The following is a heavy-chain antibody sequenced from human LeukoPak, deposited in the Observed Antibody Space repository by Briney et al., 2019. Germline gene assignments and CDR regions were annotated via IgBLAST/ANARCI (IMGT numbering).Heavy chain of an antibody. CDR1: GYTYTSYY. V-gene: IGHV1-46*01. CDR2: INPSGGST. D-gene: IGHD1-7*01. CDR3: PRDRFPGTSIVDAFDI. J-gene: IGHJ3*02. Sequence: GASVKVSCKASGYTYTSYYMHWVRQAPGQGLEWMGIINPSGGSTSYAQKFQGRVTMTRDTSTSTVYMELSSLRSEDTAVYYCPRDRFPGTSIVDAFDIWGQGTMVTVSS.